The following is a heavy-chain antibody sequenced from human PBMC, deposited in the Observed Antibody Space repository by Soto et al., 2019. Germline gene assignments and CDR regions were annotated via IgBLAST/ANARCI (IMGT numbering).Heavy chain of an antibody. CDR1: GGSISSYY. D-gene: IGHD1-1*01. J-gene: IGHJ5*02. Sequence: QVQLQESGPGLVKPSETLSLTCTVSGGSISSYYWSWIRQPAGKGLEWIGRIYTSGSTNYNPSLKIRVTMAVDTSKNQFSLKLSSVTAADTAVYYCARDAGVAGTDWFDPWGQGTLVTVSS. CDR3: ARDAGVAGTDWFDP. V-gene: IGHV4-4*07. CDR2: IYTSGST.